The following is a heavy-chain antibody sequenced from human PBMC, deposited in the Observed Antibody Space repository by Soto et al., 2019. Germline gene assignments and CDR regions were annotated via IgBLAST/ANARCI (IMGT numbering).Heavy chain of an antibody. CDR3: TKYRRTDAEAYSFDY. CDR2: IHYSGST. J-gene: IGHJ4*02. Sequence: XTLSLPCTVSGGSLSGSYWSWIRQTPGKVLEWVGHIHYSGSTNYKPSLKSRVTMSVDSAKNKFSLQLSSVTAADTAVHFCTKYRRTDAEAYSFDYWGQGALVTVS. D-gene: IGHD2-21*01. CDR1: GGSLSGSY. V-gene: IGHV4-59*01.